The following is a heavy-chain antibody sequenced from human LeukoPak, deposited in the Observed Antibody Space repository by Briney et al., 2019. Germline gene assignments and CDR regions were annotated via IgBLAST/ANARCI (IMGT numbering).Heavy chain of an antibody. CDR3: AREAYSGSYYVNY. D-gene: IGHD1-26*01. Sequence: PGGSLRLSCAASGLTFSTSEIHWVRQPPGKGLEWIGEINHSGSTNCNPSLKSRVTISVDTSKNQFSLKLSSVTAADMAVYYCAREAYSGSYYVNYWGQGTLVTVSS. CDR1: GLTFSTSE. CDR2: INHSGST. J-gene: IGHJ4*02. V-gene: IGHV4-34*01.